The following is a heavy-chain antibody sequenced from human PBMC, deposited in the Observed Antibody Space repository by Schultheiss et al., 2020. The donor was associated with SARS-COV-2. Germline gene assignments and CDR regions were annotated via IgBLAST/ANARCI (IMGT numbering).Heavy chain of an antibody. Sequence: SETLSLTCTVSGGSISSGGYYWSWIRQHPGKGLEWIGYIYYSGSTYYNPSLKSRVTISVDTSKNQFSLKLSSVTAADTAVYYCARVNSSSWYYYYYYGMDVWGQGTTVTVSS. J-gene: IGHJ6*02. D-gene: IGHD6-13*01. CDR3: ARVNSSSWYYYYYYGMDV. CDR1: GGSISSGGYY. CDR2: IYYSGST. V-gene: IGHV4-31*03.